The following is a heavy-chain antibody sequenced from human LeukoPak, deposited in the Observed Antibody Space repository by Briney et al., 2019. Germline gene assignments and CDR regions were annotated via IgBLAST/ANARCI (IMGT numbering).Heavy chain of an antibody. V-gene: IGHV4-38-2*02. CDR1: GFNFSSYA. Sequence: GSLRLTCAASGFNFSSYAMTWIRQPPGKGLEWIGSIYYSGSTYYNPSLKSRVTISVDTSKNQFSLKLSSVTAADTAVYYCARDTTDSYYYYYMDVWGKGTTVTVSS. CDR2: IYYSGST. D-gene: IGHD1-14*01. J-gene: IGHJ6*03. CDR3: ARDTTDSYYYYYMDV.